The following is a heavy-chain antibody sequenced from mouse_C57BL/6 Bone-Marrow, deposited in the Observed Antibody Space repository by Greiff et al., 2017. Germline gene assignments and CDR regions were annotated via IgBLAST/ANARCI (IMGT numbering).Heavy chain of an antibody. V-gene: IGHV1-22*01. D-gene: IGHD3-2*02. CDR2: INPNNGGT. CDR1: GYTFTDYN. J-gene: IGHJ2*01. CDR3: AREGTAQAYRYYFDY. Sequence: EVQLQQSGPELVKPGASVKMSCKASGYTFTDYNMHWVKQSHGKSLEWIGYINPNNGGTSYNQKFKGKATLTVNKSSSTAYMELRSLTSEDSAVYYCAREGTAQAYRYYFDYWGQGTTLTVSS.